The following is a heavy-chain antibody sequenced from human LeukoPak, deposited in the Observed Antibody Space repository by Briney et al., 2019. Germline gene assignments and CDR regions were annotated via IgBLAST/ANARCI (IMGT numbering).Heavy chain of an antibody. CDR3: ARVNSGGEIAVAATIDY. Sequence: SETLSLTCTVSGGSISSSSYYWGWIRQPPGKGLEWIGSIYYSGSTYYNPSLKSRVTISVDTSKNQFSLKLSSVTAADTAVYYCARVNSGGEIAVAATIDYWGQGTLVTVSS. CDR1: GGSISSSSYY. D-gene: IGHD6-19*01. V-gene: IGHV4-39*07. J-gene: IGHJ4*02. CDR2: IYYSGST.